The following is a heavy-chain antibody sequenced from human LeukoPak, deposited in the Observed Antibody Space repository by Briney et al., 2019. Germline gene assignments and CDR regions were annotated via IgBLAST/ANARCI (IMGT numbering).Heavy chain of an antibody. Sequence: GGSLRLSCAASGFTFSSYWMSWVRQAPGKGLEWVANIKQDGSEKYYVDSVKGRFTISRDNAKNSLYLQMNSLRAEDTAVYYCAREPITETYYYDSSGYYYEAFDIWGQGTMVTVSS. J-gene: IGHJ3*02. V-gene: IGHV3-7*01. CDR3: AREPITETYYYDSSGYYYEAFDI. CDR1: GFTFSSYW. D-gene: IGHD3-22*01. CDR2: IKQDGSEK.